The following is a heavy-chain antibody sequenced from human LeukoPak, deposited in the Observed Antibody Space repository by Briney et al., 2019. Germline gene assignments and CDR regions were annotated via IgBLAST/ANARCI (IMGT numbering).Heavy chain of an antibody. Sequence: GGSLRLSCAASGFTFSSYGMNWVRQAPGKGLEWVAFIRYDGSKKYSADSVKGRFTISRDNSKNTLYLQMNSLRAEDTAVYYCAKDYNRAYYYGSGFDYWGQGTLVTVSS. CDR2: IRYDGSKK. V-gene: IGHV3-30*02. D-gene: IGHD3-10*01. J-gene: IGHJ4*02. CDR3: AKDYNRAYYYGSGFDY. CDR1: GFTFSSYG.